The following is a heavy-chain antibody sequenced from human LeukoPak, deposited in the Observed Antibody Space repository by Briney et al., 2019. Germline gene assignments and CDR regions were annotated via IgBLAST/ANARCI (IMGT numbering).Heavy chain of an antibody. V-gene: IGHV3-23*01. D-gene: IGHD2-21*01. CDR3: VKDPRDTYGTNWFVS. CDR2: ISGTGGAT. Sequence: GGSLRLSCVASGLSFGNYAMSWVRQAPGKGLQWVSQISGTGGATWYAGFARDRFTISRDNSKKTLYLQMSGLRVEDTAMYYCVKDPRDTYGTNWFVSWGQGTLLIVSS. CDR1: GLSFGNYA. J-gene: IGHJ5*01.